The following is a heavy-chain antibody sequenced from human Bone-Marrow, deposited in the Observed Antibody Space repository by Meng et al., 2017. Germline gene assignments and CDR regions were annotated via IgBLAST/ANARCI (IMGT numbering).Heavy chain of an antibody. J-gene: IGHJ5*02. Sequence: SETLSLTCTVSGGSISSGSYYWSWIRQPAGKGLEWIGRIYTSGSTNYNPSLKSRVTISVDTSKNQFSLKLSSVTAADTAVYYCARDERGARFVWFDPWGQGTLVTVSS. D-gene: IGHD1-26*01. CDR2: IYTSGST. V-gene: IGHV4-61*02. CDR1: GGSISSGSYY. CDR3: ARDERGARFVWFDP.